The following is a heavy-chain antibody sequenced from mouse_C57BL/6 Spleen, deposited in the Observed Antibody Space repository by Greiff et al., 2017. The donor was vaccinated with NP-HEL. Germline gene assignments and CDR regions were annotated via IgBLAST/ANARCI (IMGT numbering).Heavy chain of an antibody. V-gene: IGHV14-4*01. Sequence: EVQLQQSGAELVRPGASVKLSCTASGFNIKDDYMHWVKQRPEQGLEWIGWIDPENGDTESASKFQGKATITADTSSNTAYLQLSSLTSEDTAVYYCTTSVFADWGQGTLVTVSA. CDR1: GFNIKDDY. CDR2: IDPENGDT. CDR3: TTSVFAD. J-gene: IGHJ3*01.